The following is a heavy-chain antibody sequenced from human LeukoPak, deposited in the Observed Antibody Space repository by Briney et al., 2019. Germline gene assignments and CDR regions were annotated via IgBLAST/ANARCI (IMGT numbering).Heavy chain of an antibody. V-gene: IGHV3-15*01. CDR2: IKSEGEGATT. D-gene: IGHD3-3*02. Sequence: GGSLRLSCVSSGFTIGTAWMSWVRQAPGKGLEWLGHIKSEGEGATTDYAAPAKGRFAISRDDSKNMIYLQMSSLKIDDTAIYYCIAHFPYFYGFDVWGKGTTVTVPS. CDR3: IAHFPYFYGFDV. CDR1: GFTIGTAW. J-gene: IGHJ6*04.